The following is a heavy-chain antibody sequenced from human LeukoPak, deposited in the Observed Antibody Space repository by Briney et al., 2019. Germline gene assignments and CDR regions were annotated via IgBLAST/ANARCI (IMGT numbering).Heavy chain of an antibody. J-gene: IGHJ6*03. V-gene: IGHV1-2*02. CDR3: ARDPAAGSGRLYDFWSGYSNYYYYMDV. CDR1: GYTFTGYY. Sequence: ASVKVSCKASGYTFTGYYMHWVRQAPGQGLEWMGWISPNSGGTNYAQKFQGRVTMTRDTSISTAYMELSRLRSDDTAVYYCARDPAAGSGRLYDFWSGYSNYYYYMDVWGKGTTVTVSS. CDR2: ISPNSGGT. D-gene: IGHD3-3*01.